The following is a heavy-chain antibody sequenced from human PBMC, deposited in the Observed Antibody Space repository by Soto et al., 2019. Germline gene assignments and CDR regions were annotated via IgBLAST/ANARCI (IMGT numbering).Heavy chain of an antibody. CDR3: AKVSRRGASIDYDY. D-gene: IGHD3-22*01. Sequence: ASVKVSCKASGYSFSNYDMNWVRQATGRGPEWIGWMNPNTGDTGYAQKFQGRVTMTRDISTNTAYMELSSLRYEDTAVYYCAKVSRRGASIDYDYWGQGTVVTVSS. V-gene: IGHV1-8*01. CDR1: GYSFSNYD. CDR2: MNPNTGDT. J-gene: IGHJ4*02.